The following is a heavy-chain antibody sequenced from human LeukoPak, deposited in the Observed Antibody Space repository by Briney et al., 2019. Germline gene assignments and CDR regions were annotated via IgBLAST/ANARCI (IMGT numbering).Heavy chain of an antibody. J-gene: IGHJ5*02. CDR2: ISGSGGST. CDR1: GFTFSSYA. D-gene: IGHD3-10*01. Sequence: PGGSLRLSCAASGFTFSSYAMSWVRQAPGKGLEWVSAISGSGGSTYYADSVKGRFTISRDNSKNTLYLQMNSLRAEDTAVYYCAKEPIHYGSGSYYNGLRRDANWFDPWGQGTLVTVSS. CDR3: AKEPIHYGSGSYYNGLRRDANWFDP. V-gene: IGHV3-23*01.